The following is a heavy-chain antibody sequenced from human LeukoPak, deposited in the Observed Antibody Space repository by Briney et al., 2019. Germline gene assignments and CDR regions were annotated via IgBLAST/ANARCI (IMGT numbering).Heavy chain of an antibody. CDR2: IYHSGST. CDR1: GGSISSGGYS. D-gene: IGHD3-10*01. Sequence: SETLSLTCAVSGGSISSGGYSWSWIRQPPGKGLEWIGYIYHSGSTYYNPSLKSRVIISVDRSKNQFSLKLSSVTAADTAVYYCARGLLWFGELPMFDPWGQGTLVTVSS. J-gene: IGHJ5*02. V-gene: IGHV4-30-2*01. CDR3: ARGLLWFGELPMFDP.